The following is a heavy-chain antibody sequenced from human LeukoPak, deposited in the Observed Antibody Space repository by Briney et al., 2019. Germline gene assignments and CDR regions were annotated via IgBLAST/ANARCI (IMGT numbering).Heavy chain of an antibody. J-gene: IGHJ1*01. CDR2: IRYDAGTR. D-gene: IGHD2-21*01. CDR3: AIIGTLGETEYYRL. CDR1: GFTISSFW. V-gene: IGHV3-7*01. Sequence: PGGSLRLSCAASGFTISSFWMSWVRQAPGKGPEWLATIRYDAGTRYYADSMRGRFTISRDNAQNSLYLQINSLRAEDTAIYYCAIIGTLGETEYYRLWGQGTRVTVSS.